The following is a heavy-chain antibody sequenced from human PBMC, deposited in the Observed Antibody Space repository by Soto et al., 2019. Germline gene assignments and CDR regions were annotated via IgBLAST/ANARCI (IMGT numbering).Heavy chain of an antibody. Sequence: GGSLRRSCAASGFTFSSVGMHWVRQAPGEVLEWVAIISYDGSKKYYADSVKGRFTISRDNSKNTLFLQMNSLRTEDTAVYYCENDSMRGEVPAARNFDFRGQGTLVTVSS. V-gene: IGHV3-30*18. CDR1: GFTFSSVG. CDR2: ISYDGSKK. J-gene: IGHJ4*02. D-gene: IGHD2-2*01. CDR3: ENDSMRGEVPAARNFDF.